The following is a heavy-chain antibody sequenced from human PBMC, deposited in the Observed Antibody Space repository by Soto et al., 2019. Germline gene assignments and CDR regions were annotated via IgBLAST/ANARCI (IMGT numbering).Heavy chain of an antibody. CDR1: GGTFSSYS. CDR2: IIPIFGTA. CDR3: ASSIVSSGYYGRPGAFEI. D-gene: IGHD3-22*01. V-gene: IGHV1-69*06. J-gene: IGHJ3*02. Sequence: ASVKVSCKASGGTFSSYSISWVRQSPGQGLEWMGGIIPIFGTANYAQRFQGRVTITADKSTSTAYMELSSLRSEDTAVYYCASSIVSSGYYGRPGAFEIWGQGTMVTVSS.